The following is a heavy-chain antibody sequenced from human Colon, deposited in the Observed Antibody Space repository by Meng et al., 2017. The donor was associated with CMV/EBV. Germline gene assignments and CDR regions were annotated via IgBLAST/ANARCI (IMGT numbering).Heavy chain of an antibody. V-gene: IGHV6-1*01. D-gene: IGHD5/OR15-5a*01. J-gene: IGHJ4*02. CDR3: ARGSSLRLAFDY. CDR2: TYYRSKWYY. Sequence: QVQLQQSGPGLVKPSQTLSLSCAIFGDSVSSNSAGWTWIRQSPSRGLEWLGRTYYRSKWYYDYAVSVQSRLSVIPDTSKNQFSLQLNSVTPEDKAVYYCARGSSLRLAFDYWGQGILVTVSS. CDR1: GDSVSSNSAG.